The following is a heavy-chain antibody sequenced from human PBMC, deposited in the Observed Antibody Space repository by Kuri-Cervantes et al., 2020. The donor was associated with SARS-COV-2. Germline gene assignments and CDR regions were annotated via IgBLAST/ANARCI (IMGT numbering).Heavy chain of an antibody. Sequence: SETLSLTCTVSGGSISSGDYYWSWIRQPPGKGLEWIGSIYHSGSTYYDPSLKSRVTISVDTSKNQFSLKLSSVTAADTAVYYCARLVSSGWYAFDYWGQGTLVTVSS. CDR1: GGSISSGDYY. J-gene: IGHJ4*02. CDR2: IYHSGST. D-gene: IGHD6-19*01. CDR3: ARLVSSGWYAFDY. V-gene: IGHV4-39*07.